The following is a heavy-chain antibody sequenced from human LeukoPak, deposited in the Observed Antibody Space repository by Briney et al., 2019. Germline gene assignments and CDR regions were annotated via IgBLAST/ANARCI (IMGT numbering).Heavy chain of an antibody. CDR1: GFTFSSYS. CDR3: ARPRRDSSGWYWENYYYYGMDV. Sequence: PGGSLRLSCAASGFTFSSYSMNWVRQAPGKGLEWVSSISSSSSYIYYADSVKGRFTISRDNAKNSLYLQMNSLRAEDTAVYYCARPRRDSSGWYWENYYYYGMDVWGQGTTVTVSS. D-gene: IGHD6-19*01. CDR2: ISSSSSYI. V-gene: IGHV3-21*01. J-gene: IGHJ6*02.